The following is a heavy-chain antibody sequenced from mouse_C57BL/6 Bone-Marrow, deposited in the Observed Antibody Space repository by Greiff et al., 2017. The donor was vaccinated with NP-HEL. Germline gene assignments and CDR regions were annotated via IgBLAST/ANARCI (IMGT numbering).Heavy chain of an antibody. V-gene: IGHV1-81*01. J-gene: IGHJ3*01. Sequence: VQLQESGAELARPGASVQLSCKASGYTFTSYGISWVKQRTGQGLEWIGEIYPRSGNTYYNEKFKGKATLTADKSSSTAYMELRSLTSEDSAVYFCARDGYDYRFAYWGQGTLVTVSA. CDR2: IYPRSGNT. CDR3: ARDGYDYRFAY. D-gene: IGHD2-4*01. CDR1: GYTFTSYG.